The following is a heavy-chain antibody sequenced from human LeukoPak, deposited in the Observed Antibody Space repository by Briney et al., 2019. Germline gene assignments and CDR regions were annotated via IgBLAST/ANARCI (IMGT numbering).Heavy chain of an antibody. V-gene: IGHV5-51*01. CDR2: IYPGDSDT. CDR3: ARLGAYTVTTPHY. D-gene: IGHD4-17*01. J-gene: IGHJ4*02. CDR1: GYNFTNYW. Sequence: GESLKISCKGSGYNFTNYWIGWVRQMPGKGLEWMGIIYPGDSDTRYSPSFQGQVTISADKSISTAYLQWSSLKASDTAMYYCARLGAYTVTTPHYWGQGTLVTVSS.